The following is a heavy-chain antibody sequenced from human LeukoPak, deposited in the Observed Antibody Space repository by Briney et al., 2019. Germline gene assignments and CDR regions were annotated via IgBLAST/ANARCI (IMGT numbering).Heavy chain of an antibody. CDR2: IGGSGDKT. J-gene: IGHJ4*02. V-gene: IGHV3-23*01. CDR3: VRRGDASSGWGDHDY. D-gene: IGHD6-19*01. Sequence: GGSLRLFCAASGFTFNRNAISWGRQAPGKGLEWVSTIGGSGDKTFYADSVKGRCTISRDNSKNMLHLQMSSLTGEDTALYYCVRRGDASSGWGDHDYWGQGALVTVSS. CDR1: GFTFNRNA.